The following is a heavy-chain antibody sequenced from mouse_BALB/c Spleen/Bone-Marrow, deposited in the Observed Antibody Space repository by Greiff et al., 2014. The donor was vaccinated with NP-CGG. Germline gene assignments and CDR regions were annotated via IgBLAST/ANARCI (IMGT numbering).Heavy chain of an antibody. CDR3: ARSTGYYWYCDV. CDR1: GYTFTSYW. CDR2: IDPSDSET. V-gene: IGHV1-69*02. J-gene: IGHJ1*01. Sequence: QVQLQQSGAELVKPGAPVKLSCKASGYTFTSYWMNWVKQRPGRGLEWIGRIDPSDSETHYNQKFKDKATLTVDKSSSTAYIQLSSLTSEDSAVYYCARSTGYYWYCDVWGAGTTVTVSS. D-gene: IGHD2-2*01.